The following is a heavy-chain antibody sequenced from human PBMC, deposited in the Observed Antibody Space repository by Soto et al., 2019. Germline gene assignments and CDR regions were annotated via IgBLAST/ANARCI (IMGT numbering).Heavy chain of an antibody. CDR2: ISKSDYT. Sequence: GGSLRLSCTVSGFAFNNYGINWVRQAPGKGLEWVSSISKSDYTYYSDSVTGRFTISRDNAKNSVSLQMNTLRVEDTAVYYCAREDSIMIPAVSHFWGQGTLVTVSS. V-gene: IGHV3-21*01. CDR1: GFAFNNYG. J-gene: IGHJ4*02. CDR3: AREDSIMIPAVSHF. D-gene: IGHD2-2*01.